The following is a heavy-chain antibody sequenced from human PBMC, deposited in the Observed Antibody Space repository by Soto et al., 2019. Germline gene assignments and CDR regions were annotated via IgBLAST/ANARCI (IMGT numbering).Heavy chain of an antibody. D-gene: IGHD2-15*01. J-gene: IGHJ6*02. V-gene: IGHV6-1*01. Sequence: SQTLSLTCAISGDSVSSNSAAWNWIRQSPSRGLEWLGRTYYRSKWYNDYAVSVKSRITINPDTSKNQFSLQLNSVTPEDTAVYYCARGGGYCSGGSCYSVYYGMDVWGQGTTVTVSS. CDR3: ARGGGYCSGGSCYSVYYGMDV. CDR1: GDSVSSNSAA. CDR2: TYYRSKWYN.